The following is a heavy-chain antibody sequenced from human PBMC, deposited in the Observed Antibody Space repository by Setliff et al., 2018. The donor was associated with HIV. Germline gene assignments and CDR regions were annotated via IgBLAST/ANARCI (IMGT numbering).Heavy chain of an antibody. CDR2: IYTKSGGT. J-gene: IGHJ4*02. CDR3: ARVPSRYCSPTTCPFFFDH. D-gene: IGHD2-15*01. CDR1: GYKFTDHY. V-gene: IGHV1-2*06. Sequence: ASVKVSCKASGYKFTDHYIHWVRQAPGQGLEWIGRIYTKSGGTHYAQKFQDRVTLTRDTSISTVFLELTRLRSDDTAVYYCARVPSRYCSPTTCPFFFDHWGQGALVTVSS.